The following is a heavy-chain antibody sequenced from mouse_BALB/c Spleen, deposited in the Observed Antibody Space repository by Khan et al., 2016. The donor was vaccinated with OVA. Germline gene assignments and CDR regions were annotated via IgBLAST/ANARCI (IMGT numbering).Heavy chain of an antibody. V-gene: IGHV2-9*02. CDR2: IWAGGST. CDR1: GFSLTSYG. J-gene: IGHJ2*01. Sequence: QVQLKQSGPGLVAPSQSLSITCTVSGFSLTSYGVHWVRQPPGKGLEWLGVIWAGGSTNYNSALMSRLSISKGNSKSQVFLKMNSLQTDDTAMYYCARLEDTWGQGTTLTVSS. CDR3: ARLEDT.